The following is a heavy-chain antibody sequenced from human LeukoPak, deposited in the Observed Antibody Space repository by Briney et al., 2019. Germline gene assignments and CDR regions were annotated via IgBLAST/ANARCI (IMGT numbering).Heavy chain of an antibody. Sequence: GGSLRLSCAASGFTFSSYWMHWVRQAPGRGLMWVSRINNDGTNTVYADSVKGRFTISRDNAKNTLYLQMNSLTAEDTAVYCCVRGSSRPDFWGQGTLVTVSS. CDR2: INNDGTNT. J-gene: IGHJ4*02. V-gene: IGHV3-74*01. CDR1: GFTFSSYW. CDR3: VRGSSRPDF.